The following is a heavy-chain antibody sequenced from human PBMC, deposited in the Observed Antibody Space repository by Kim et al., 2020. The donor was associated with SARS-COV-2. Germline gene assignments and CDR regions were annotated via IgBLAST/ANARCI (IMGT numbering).Heavy chain of an antibody. CDR3: TNNGMDV. Sequence: GGSLRLSCAASGFTFSDHYMDWVRQAPGKGLEWVGRSRNKANSYNTEYAASVKVRFTISRDDSKNSLYLQMNSLKTEDTAVYYCTNNGMDVWGQGTTVTVSS. CDR1: GFTFSDHY. V-gene: IGHV3-72*01. J-gene: IGHJ6*02. CDR2: SRNKANSYNT.